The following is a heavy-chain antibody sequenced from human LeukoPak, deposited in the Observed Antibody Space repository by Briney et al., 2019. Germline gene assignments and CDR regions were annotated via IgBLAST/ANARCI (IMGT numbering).Heavy chain of an antibody. Sequence: GGSLRLSCAASGFTFSSDGMHWVRQAPGKGLEWVAVIWYDGSNKYYADSVKGRFTISRDNSKNTLYLQMNSLRAEDTAVYYCARDVPAYYYDSSGYTDAFDTWGQGTMVTVSS. CDR3: ARDVPAYYYDSSGYTDAFDT. D-gene: IGHD3-22*01. CDR2: IWYDGSNK. J-gene: IGHJ3*02. V-gene: IGHV3-33*01. CDR1: GFTFSSDG.